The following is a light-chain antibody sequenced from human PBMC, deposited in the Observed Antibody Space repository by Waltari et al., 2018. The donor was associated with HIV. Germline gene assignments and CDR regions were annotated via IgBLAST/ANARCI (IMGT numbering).Light chain of an antibody. CDR3: SSYTDTTTLGVV. J-gene: IGLJ2*01. Sequence: QSALTQPASVSGSPGQSITISCTGTGSDVGGYNYVSWYQQRPGAAPKRLIYEVRNRPSGISNRFSGSKSGNTASLTISGLQAEDEADYYCSSYTDTTTLGVVFGGGTKLTVL. CDR2: EVR. CDR1: GSDVGGYNY. V-gene: IGLV2-14*01.